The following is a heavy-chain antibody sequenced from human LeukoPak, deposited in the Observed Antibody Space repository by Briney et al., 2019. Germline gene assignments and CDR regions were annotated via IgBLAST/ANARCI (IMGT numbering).Heavy chain of an antibody. V-gene: IGHV4-34*01. CDR1: GGSFSNYY. CDR3: ARRWNYGRNYYIHV. D-gene: IGHD1-7*01. CDR2: INDSGRI. J-gene: IGHJ6*03. Sequence: PSETLSLTCAVYGGSFSNYYWSWIRQPPGKGLEWIGEINDSGRINYNPSLMSRVTISVDTSKNQFSLRLTSVTARDTAVYYCARRWNYGRNYYIHVWGKGATVSVSS.